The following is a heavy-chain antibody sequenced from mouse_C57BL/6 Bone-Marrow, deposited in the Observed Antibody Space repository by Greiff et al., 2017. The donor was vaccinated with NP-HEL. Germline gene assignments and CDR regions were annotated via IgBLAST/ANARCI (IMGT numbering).Heavy chain of an antibody. D-gene: IGHD1-1*01. CDR1: GYTFTSYW. CDR3: ARNGYYGSSYGFAY. Sequence: QVQLQQPGAELVKPGASVKLSCKASGYTFTSYWMHWVKQRPGQGLEWIGMIHPNSGSTNYNEKFKSKATLTVDKSSSTAYMQLSSLTYEDSAVYYWARNGYYGSSYGFAYWGQGTLVTVSA. CDR2: IHPNSGST. J-gene: IGHJ3*01. V-gene: IGHV1-64*01.